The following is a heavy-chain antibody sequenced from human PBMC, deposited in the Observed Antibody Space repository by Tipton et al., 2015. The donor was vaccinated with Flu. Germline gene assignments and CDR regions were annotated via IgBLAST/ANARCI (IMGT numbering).Heavy chain of an antibody. CDR1: GFTFSSFG. Sequence: SLRLSCAASGFTFSSFGMHWVRQAPGKGLEWVAFIRHDGTNTYFADSVKGRFTISRDNSKNTLYLQMNSLRAEDTAVYYCAKIESRDGNPGPGWGQGTLVTVSS. J-gene: IGHJ4*02. V-gene: IGHV3-30*02. D-gene: IGHD5-24*01. CDR2: IRHDGTNT. CDR3: AKIESRDGNPGPG.